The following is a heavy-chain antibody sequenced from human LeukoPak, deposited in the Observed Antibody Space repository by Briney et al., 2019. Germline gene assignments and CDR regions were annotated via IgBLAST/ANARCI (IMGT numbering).Heavy chain of an antibody. CDR2: IYYSGST. V-gene: IGHV4-39*01. CDR1: GGSISSSSYY. J-gene: IGHJ1*01. D-gene: IGHD1-26*01. CDR3: ARHNGSYYVHEYFQH. Sequence: SETLSLTCTVSGGSISSSSYYWGWIRQPPGKGLEWIGSIYYSGSTYYNPSLKSRVTISVDTSKNQFSLKLSSVTAADTAVYYCARHNGSYYVHEYFQHWGQGTLVTVSS.